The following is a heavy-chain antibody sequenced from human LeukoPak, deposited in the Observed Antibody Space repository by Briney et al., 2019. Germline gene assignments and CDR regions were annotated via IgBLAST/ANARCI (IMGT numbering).Heavy chain of an antibody. CDR1: GFTFSNAW. D-gene: IGHD3-9*01. CDR3: ARQYYSILTGYYIYYYYYMDV. CDR2: IKQDGSEK. J-gene: IGHJ6*03. Sequence: GGSLRLSCAASGFTFSNAWMSWVRQAPGKGLEWVANIKQDGSEKYYVDSVKGRFTISRDNAKNSLYLQMNSLRAEDTAVYYCARQYYSILTGYYIYYYYYMDVWGKGTTVTVSS. V-gene: IGHV3-7*01.